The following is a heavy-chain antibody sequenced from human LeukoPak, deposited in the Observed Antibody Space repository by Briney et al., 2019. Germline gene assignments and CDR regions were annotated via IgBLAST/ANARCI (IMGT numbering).Heavy chain of an antibody. V-gene: IGHV1-46*01. Sequence: GASVKVSCKASGYTFTSYYMHWVRQAPGQGLEWMGIINPSGGSTSYAQKFQGRVTMTRDMSTSTVYMEMSSLRSEDTAVYYCARDRGGSYFDYWGQGTLVTVSS. J-gene: IGHJ4*02. CDR3: ARDRGGSYFDY. CDR2: INPSGGST. CDR1: GYTFTSYY. D-gene: IGHD1-26*01.